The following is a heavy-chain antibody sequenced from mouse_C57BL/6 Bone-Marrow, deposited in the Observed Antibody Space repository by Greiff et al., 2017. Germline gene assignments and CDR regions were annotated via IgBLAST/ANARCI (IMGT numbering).Heavy chain of an antibody. CDR3: GTGTAVVDWYFEV. J-gene: IGHJ1*03. V-gene: IGHV14-4*01. CDR1: GFNIKDDY. CDR2: IDPENGDT. D-gene: IGHD1-1*02. Sequence: EVQLQQSGAELVRPGASVKLSCTASGFNIKDDYMHWVKQRPEQGLEWIGWIDPENGDTAYASKFQGKATITADTSSNTAYLLLSSLTSEDTAVYYCGTGTAVVDWYFEVWGTGTTVTVST.